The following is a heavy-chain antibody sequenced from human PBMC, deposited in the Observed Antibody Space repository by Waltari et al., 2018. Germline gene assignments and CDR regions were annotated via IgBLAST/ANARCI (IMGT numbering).Heavy chain of an antibody. V-gene: IGHV3-23*01. Sequence: EVQLLESGGGLVQPGGSLSLSCASSGFTFSSYAMSWVRQAPGKGLEWGSAMSGIGGSTYYAESVKGRFTISRDNSKNTLYLQMNSLRSEDTAVYYCANSVVITPFDYWGQGTVVTVYS. D-gene: IGHD3-22*01. CDR3: ANSVVITPFDY. J-gene: IGHJ4*02. CDR1: GFTFSSYA. CDR2: MSGIGGST.